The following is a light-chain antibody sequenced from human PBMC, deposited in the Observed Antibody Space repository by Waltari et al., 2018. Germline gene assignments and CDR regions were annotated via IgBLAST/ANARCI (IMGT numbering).Light chain of an antibody. J-gene: IGKJ5*01. V-gene: IGKV3-11*01. CDR2: DAP. CDR1: QSVSSY. CDR3: QQRNNWPPVT. Sequence: EIVLTQSPATLSLSPGERATLSCRARQSVSSYLAWYQQKPGQAPRLLIYDAPNRAHGIPGRFSGSRSGTNFTLTISSLEPQHFAVYYCQQRNNWPPVTFGQGTRLEIK.